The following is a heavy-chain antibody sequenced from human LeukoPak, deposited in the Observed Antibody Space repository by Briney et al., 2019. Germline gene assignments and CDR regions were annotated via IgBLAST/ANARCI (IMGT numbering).Heavy chain of an antibody. CDR1: GFTVSSNY. Sequence: GGSLRLSCAASGFTVSSNYMSWVRQAPGKGLEWVAVIYSRGSTYYADSVQGRFTISRDNSKNTLYLQMNSLRAEDTAVYYCAREVRDSSLSRRLDYWGQGTLVTVSS. CDR2: IYSRGST. J-gene: IGHJ4*02. V-gene: IGHV3-53*01. CDR3: AREVRDSSLSRRLDY. D-gene: IGHD5-18*01.